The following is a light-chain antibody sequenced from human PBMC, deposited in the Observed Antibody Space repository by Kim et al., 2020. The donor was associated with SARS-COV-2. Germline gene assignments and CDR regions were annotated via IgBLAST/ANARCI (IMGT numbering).Light chain of an antibody. V-gene: IGLV2-14*03. CDR2: DVT. CDR3: SSYTIRSTFV. J-gene: IGLJ3*02. Sequence: QSVVTQPASVSGSPGQSITISCTGTSTDVGGYDFVSWYQQHPGKVPKLILYDVTKRHSGVSSRFSGSKSGNTASLTISGLQAEDEADYYCSSYTIRSTFVFGGGTQLTVL. CDR1: STDVGGYDF.